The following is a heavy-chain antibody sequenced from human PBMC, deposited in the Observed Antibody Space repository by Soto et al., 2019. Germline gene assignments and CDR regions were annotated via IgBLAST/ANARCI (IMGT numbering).Heavy chain of an antibody. J-gene: IGHJ6*02. CDR1: GSTCSSYA. CDR2: ISYDGSNR. Sequence: QVQLVESGGGVVQPGTSLRLSCAAPGSTCSSYAMHWVRQGPGKGLEGVAVISYDGSNRYYLDSVKGRFTISRDNSKNTLFLQMNSLRVEDTATYYCVKDVSARPGGSPQFYYYTGMDVWGQGTTVTVSS. V-gene: IGHV3-30*18. D-gene: IGHD1-26*01. CDR3: VKDVSARPGGSPQFYYYTGMDV.